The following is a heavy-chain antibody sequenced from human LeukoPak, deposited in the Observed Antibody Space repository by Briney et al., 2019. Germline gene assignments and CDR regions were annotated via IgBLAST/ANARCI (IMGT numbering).Heavy chain of an antibody. J-gene: IGHJ4*02. V-gene: IGHV4-34*01. Sequence: PSETLSLTCAVYGGSFSGYYWSWIRQPPGKGLEWIGEINHSGSTNYNPSLKSRVTISVDTSKNQFSLKPSSVTAADTAVYYCARGDGITGTQGRLDYWGQGTLVTVSS. CDR2: INHSGST. D-gene: IGHD1-20*01. CDR1: GGSFSGYY. CDR3: ARGDGITGTQGRLDY.